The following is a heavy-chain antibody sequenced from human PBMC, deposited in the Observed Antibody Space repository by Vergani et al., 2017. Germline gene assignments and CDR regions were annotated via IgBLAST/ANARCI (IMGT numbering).Heavy chain of an antibody. V-gene: IGHV4-61*08. D-gene: IGHD3-10*01. Sequence: QVQLQESGPGLVKPSQILSLTCTVSGGSISSGGYYWSWIRQPPGKGLEWMGYVSFRGDTLYDPSVKGRMTISLNTSSNQFSLYLTSVTAADTAVYYCARSRIYYGAGSPDYWGQGTLVTGSS. CDR3: ARSRIYYGAGSPDY. J-gene: IGHJ4*02. CDR1: GGSISSGGYY. CDR2: VSFRGDT.